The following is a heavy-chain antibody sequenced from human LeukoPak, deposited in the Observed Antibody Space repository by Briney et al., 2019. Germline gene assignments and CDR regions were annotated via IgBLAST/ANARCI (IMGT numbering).Heavy chain of an antibody. CDR1: GFTFSSYE. V-gene: IGHV3-48*03. D-gene: IGHD6-6*01. CDR3: AREAGAARPVLVPQPFDY. Sequence: GGSLRLSCAASGFTFSSYEMNWVRQAPGKGLEWLSHISSSGSTIYYADPVKGRFTISRDNAKNSLYLQMNSLRAEDTAVYYCAREAGAARPVLVPQPFDYWGQGTLVTVSS. CDR2: ISSSGSTI. J-gene: IGHJ4*02.